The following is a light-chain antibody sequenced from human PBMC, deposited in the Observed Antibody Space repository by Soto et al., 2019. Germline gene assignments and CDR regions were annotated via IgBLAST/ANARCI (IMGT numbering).Light chain of an antibody. CDR3: SYFASSATLV. Sequence: QSALTQPHSVSGSPGQSVTISCTGTSSDIGYHNRVSWYQQPPGTAPKLMIYEVSTRYSGVPDRFSGSKSGNTASLTISGLQAEDEADYYCSYFASSATLVFGGGTKVTVL. CDR2: EVS. J-gene: IGLJ3*02. V-gene: IGLV2-18*01. CDR1: SSDIGYHNR.